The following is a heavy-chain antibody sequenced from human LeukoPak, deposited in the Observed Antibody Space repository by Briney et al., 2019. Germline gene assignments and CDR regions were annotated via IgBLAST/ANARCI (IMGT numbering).Heavy chain of an antibody. CDR2: INQDGTEE. Sequence: QTGGSLRLSCAASGFTFSSYWMSWVRQAQGKGLVGVANINQDGTEEYYVDSVKGRVTISRDNAKNSLYLQMNSLRAEDTAVYYCARESTMVRGVLDYWGQGTLDTVSS. CDR3: ARESTMVRGVLDY. CDR1: GFTFSSYW. V-gene: IGHV3-7*01. J-gene: IGHJ4*02. D-gene: IGHD3-10*01.